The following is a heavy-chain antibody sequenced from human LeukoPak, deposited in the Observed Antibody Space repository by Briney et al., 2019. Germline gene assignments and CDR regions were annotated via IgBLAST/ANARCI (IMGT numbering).Heavy chain of an antibody. V-gene: IGHV3-74*03. D-gene: IGHD1-7*01. J-gene: IGHJ4*02. Sequence: PGGSLRLSCEGSGFTFSTSWMHWVRQAPGKGLVWVSRIDSDGSRITYADSVKGRFTISRDNAKNSLYLQMNSLRAEDTAVYYCARSSRELGGYAPWELMPPFDYWGQGTLVTVSS. CDR3: ARSSRELGGYAPWELMPPFDY. CDR1: GFTFSTSW. CDR2: IDSDGSRI.